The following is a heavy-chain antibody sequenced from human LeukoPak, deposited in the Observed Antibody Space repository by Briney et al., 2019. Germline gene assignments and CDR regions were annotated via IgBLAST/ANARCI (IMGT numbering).Heavy chain of an antibody. V-gene: IGHV3-48*02. CDR3: ARVRGSGWYIDY. CDR1: GFTFSSYS. J-gene: IGHJ4*02. Sequence: GGSLRLSCAASGFTFSSYSMNWVRQAPAQGLEWISYIGSSSSTLYYADSVKGRFTISRDNAKNSLYLQMNSLRDEDTAVYYCARVRGSGWYIDYWGQGTLVTVSS. D-gene: IGHD6-25*01. CDR2: IGSSSSTL.